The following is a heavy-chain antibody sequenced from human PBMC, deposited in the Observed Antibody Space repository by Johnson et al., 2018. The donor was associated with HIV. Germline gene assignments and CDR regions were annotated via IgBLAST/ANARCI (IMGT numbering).Heavy chain of an antibody. Sequence: IYYADSVKGRFTISRDNAMKSLYLQINSLRAEDTAVYYCARNRPVSYGYRGAFDFWGQGTMVTVSS. D-gene: IGHD5-18*01. CDR3: ARNRPVSYGYRGAFDF. J-gene: IGHJ3*01. V-gene: IGHV3-11*04. CDR2: I.